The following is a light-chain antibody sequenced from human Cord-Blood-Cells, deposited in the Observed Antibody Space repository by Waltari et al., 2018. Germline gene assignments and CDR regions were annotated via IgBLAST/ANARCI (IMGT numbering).Light chain of an antibody. CDR3: CSYAGSFPVV. CDR1: SSDVGGYNY. V-gene: IGLV2-11*01. Sequence: QSALTQPRSVSGSPGQSVTISCTGPSSDVGGYNYVSWYQQHPDKAPNLMIYDVSKRPSGVPDRFSASKSGTTASLTISGLQAEDEADYYCCSYAGSFPVVFGGGTKLTVL. J-gene: IGLJ2*01. CDR2: DVS.